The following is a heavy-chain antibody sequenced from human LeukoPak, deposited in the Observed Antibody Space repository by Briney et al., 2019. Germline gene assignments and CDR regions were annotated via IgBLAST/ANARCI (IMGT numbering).Heavy chain of an antibody. CDR3: ARAGLGLGYYMDV. D-gene: IGHD5-12*01. J-gene: IGHJ6*03. CDR1: GFTFSNYN. Sequence: GGSLRLSCVASGFTFSNYNINLVRQAPGKGLEWVSYIGSSGITIYYADSVKGRFTISRDNAKNSLYLQMNSLRADDTAVYYCARAGLGLGYYMDVWGKGTTVTVSS. V-gene: IGHV3-48*01. CDR2: IGSSGITI.